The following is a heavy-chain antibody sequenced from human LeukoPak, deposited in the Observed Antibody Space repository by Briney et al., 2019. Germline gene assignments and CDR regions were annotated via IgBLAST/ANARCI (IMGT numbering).Heavy chain of an antibody. CDR3: AKIRGYYYDSSGYYGSPDAFDI. V-gene: IGHV3-23*01. CDR2: INWNGGST. Sequence: GGSLRLSCVASGFIFDDYGMSWVRQAPGKGLEWVSGINWNGGSTYYADSVKGRFTISRDNSKNTLYLQMNSLRAEDTAVYYCAKIRGYYYDSSGYYGSPDAFDIWGQGTMVTVSS. D-gene: IGHD3-22*01. CDR1: GFIFDDYG. J-gene: IGHJ3*02.